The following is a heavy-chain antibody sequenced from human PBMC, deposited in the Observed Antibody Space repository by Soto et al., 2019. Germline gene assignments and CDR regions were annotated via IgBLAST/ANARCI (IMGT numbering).Heavy chain of an antibody. D-gene: IGHD2-21*02. V-gene: IGHV3-74*01. Sequence: SLRLSCAASGLTFRSYWMHWVRQAPGQGLVWVAHIQNDGSRTTYADSVKGRFTISRDNAKNTMYLQMNSLRAEDTAVYYCARGDLGGFDLWGQGTTVTVSS. CDR3: ARGDLGGFDL. CDR2: IQNDGSRT. CDR1: GLTFRSYW. J-gene: IGHJ3*01.